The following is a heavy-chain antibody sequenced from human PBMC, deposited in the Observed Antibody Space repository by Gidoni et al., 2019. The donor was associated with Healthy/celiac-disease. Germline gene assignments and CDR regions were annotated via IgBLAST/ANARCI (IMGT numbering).Heavy chain of an antibody. V-gene: IGHV3-7*01. Sequence: EVQLVVSAGGLVQPGGSLILSCAASRFTFRSYWMSWVRQAPGKGLEWVANIKQDGSEKYYVDTRKGRFTISRDNAKNSLYMQMNSLRAEDTAVYYCARGWELRWMDAFDIWGQGTMVTVSS. CDR3: ARGWELRWMDAFDI. D-gene: IGHD1-26*01. J-gene: IGHJ3*02. CDR2: IKQDGSEK. CDR1: RFTFRSYW.